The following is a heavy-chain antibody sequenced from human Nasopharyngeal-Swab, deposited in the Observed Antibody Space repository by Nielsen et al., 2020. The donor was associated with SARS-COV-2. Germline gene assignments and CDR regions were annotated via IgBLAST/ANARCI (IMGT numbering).Heavy chain of an antibody. CDR2: ISSSSSYI. D-gene: IGHD4-11*01. CDR3: ARDRVSNYENYYYYGMDV. CDR1: GFTFSSYS. V-gene: IGHV3-21*01. Sequence: GGSLRLSCAASGFTFSSYSMNWVRQAPGKGLEWVSSISSSSSYIYYADSVKGRFTISRDNAKNSLYLQMNSLRAEDTAVYYCARDRVSNYENYYYYGMDVWGQGTTVTVSS. J-gene: IGHJ6*02.